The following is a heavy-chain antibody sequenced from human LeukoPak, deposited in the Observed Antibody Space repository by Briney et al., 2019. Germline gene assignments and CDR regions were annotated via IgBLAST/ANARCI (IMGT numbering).Heavy chain of an antibody. CDR3: ARDIGSSSSGLDY. Sequence: PGGSLRLSCAASGFTVSSYEMNWVRQAPGKGLEWVSYISSGGSTIYYADSVKGRFTISRDNAKNSLYLQMSSLRPEDTAVYYCARDIGSSSSGLDYWGQGTLITVSS. CDR1: GFTVSSYE. V-gene: IGHV3-48*03. D-gene: IGHD6-6*01. CDR2: ISSGGSTI. J-gene: IGHJ4*02.